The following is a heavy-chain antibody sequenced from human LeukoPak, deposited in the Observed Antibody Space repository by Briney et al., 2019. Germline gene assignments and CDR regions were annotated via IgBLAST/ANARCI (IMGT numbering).Heavy chain of an antibody. D-gene: IGHD3-10*01. CDR1: GYTFTSYD. V-gene: IGHV1-2*02. CDR2: INPNSGGT. J-gene: IGHJ5*02. CDR3: ARDRVRGVIIDYNWFDP. Sequence: GASVKVSCKASGYTFTSYDINWVRQATGQGLEWMGWINPNSGGTNYAQKFQGRVTMTRDTSISTAYMELSRLRSDDTAVYYCARDRVRGVIIDYNWFDPWGQGTLVTVSS.